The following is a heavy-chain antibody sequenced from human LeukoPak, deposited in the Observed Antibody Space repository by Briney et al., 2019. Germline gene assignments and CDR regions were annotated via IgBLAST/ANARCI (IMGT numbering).Heavy chain of an antibody. J-gene: IGHJ3*02. CDR3: AKDVITIFGVVKGAFDI. CDR1: GFTFSSYA. CDR2: ISGSGGST. D-gene: IGHD3-3*01. V-gene: IGHV3-23*01. Sequence: GGSLRLSCAASGFTFSSYAMSWVRQAPGKGLEWVSAISGSGGSTYYADSVKGRFTISRDNSKNTLYLQMNRLRAEDTAVYYCAKDVITIFGVVKGAFDIWGQGTMVTVSS.